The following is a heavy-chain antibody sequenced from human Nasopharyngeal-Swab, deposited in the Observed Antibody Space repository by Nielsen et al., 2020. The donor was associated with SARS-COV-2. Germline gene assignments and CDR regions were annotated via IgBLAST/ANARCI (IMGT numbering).Heavy chain of an antibody. D-gene: IGHD7-27*01. CDR2: ISGSGGTI. CDR3: ARDRANWDFDY. V-gene: IGHV3-11*04. CDR1: GFTFSDYY. Sequence: SLKIPRAASGFTFSDYYMSWVRHAPGQGLESISYISGSGGTIYYGDSMKGRFTISRDNAKNSLYLQMNSLRAEDTAVYYCARDRANWDFDYWGQGTLVTVSS. J-gene: IGHJ4*02.